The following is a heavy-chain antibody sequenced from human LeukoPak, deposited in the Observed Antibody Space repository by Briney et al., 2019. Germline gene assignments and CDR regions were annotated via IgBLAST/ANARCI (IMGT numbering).Heavy chain of an antibody. D-gene: IGHD5-24*01. Sequence: PSETLSLTCAVYGGSFSGYHWSWIRQPPGKGLEWIGSIYYSGSTYYNPSLESRVTISVDTSKNQFSLKLSSVTAADTAVYYCARGRRDGYNLEYFDNWGQGTLVTVSS. V-gene: IGHV4-34*01. CDR3: ARGRRDGYNLEYFDN. CDR1: GGSFSGYH. J-gene: IGHJ4*02. CDR2: IYYSGST.